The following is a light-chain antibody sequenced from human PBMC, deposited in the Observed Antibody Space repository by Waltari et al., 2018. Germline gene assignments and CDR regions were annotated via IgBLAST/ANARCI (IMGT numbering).Light chain of an antibody. CDR2: AAS. CDR3: QQANSFPIT. Sequence: DIQMTQSPSSVSASVGDRVTITCRARQGISRVLALYQKKQEKAPKLLIYAASSLQSGVPASFSGSGSGTDFTLTISSLQPEDFATYYGQQANSFPITFGPGTKVDIK. CDR1: QGISRV. J-gene: IGKJ3*01. V-gene: IGKV1-12*01.